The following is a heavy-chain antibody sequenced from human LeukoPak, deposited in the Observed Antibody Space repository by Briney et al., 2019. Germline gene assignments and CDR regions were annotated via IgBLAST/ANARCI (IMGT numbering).Heavy chain of an antibody. Sequence: SETLSLTCTVSGGSISSSSYYWGWIRQPPGKGLEWIGSIYYSGSTYYNPSLKSRVTISVDTSKNQFSLKLSSVTAADTAVYYCARSQSNDYGVERDYWGQGTLVTVSS. CDR2: IYYSGST. CDR1: GGSISSSSYY. V-gene: IGHV4-39*01. CDR3: ARSQSNDYGVERDY. J-gene: IGHJ4*02. D-gene: IGHD4-17*01.